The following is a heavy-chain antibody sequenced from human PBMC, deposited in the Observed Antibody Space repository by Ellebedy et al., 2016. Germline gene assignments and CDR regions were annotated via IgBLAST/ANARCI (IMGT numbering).Heavy chain of an antibody. D-gene: IGHD7-27*01. CDR2: FTPCLGTG. Sequence: ASVKVSCKASGYTFTSYHMHWVRQAPGQGLEWMGIFTPCLGTGSYAQRLQGRVSLSRDTSTSTAYMELSSLRSDDTAVYYCGRDGTHWGDIDYWGQGTLVTVSP. CDR3: GRDGTHWGDIDY. CDR1: GYTFTSYH. V-gene: IGHV1-46*04. J-gene: IGHJ4*02.